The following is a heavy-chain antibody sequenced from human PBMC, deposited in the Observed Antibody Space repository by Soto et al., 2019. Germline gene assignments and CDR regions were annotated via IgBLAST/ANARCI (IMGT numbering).Heavy chain of an antibody. J-gene: IGHJ4*02. V-gene: IGHV1-3*01. CDR1: GYTSTSYA. CDR2: INAGNGNT. D-gene: IGHD6-19*01. Sequence: ASVKVSCKASGYTSTSYAMHWVRQAPGQRLEWMGWINAGNGNTKYSQKFQGRVTITRDTSASTAYMELSSLRSEDTAVYYCARVIAVAGTMYFDYWGQGTLVTVS. CDR3: ARVIAVAGTMYFDY.